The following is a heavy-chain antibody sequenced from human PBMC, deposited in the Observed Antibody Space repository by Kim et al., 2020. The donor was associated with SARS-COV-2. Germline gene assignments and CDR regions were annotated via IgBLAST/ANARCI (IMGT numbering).Heavy chain of an antibody. CDR2: IYPGDSDT. CDR1: GYNFTNYW. J-gene: IGHJ6*03. V-gene: IGHV5-51*01. CDR3: ARRRRAGYSAYYMDV. D-gene: IGHD3-9*01. Sequence: GESLQISCKGSGYNFTNYWIGWVRQMPGKGLEWMGIIYPGDSDTRYSPSLQGQVTLSADKSISTAYLQWSSLKASDTAMYYCARRRRAGYSAYYMDVWGKGTTVTVSS.